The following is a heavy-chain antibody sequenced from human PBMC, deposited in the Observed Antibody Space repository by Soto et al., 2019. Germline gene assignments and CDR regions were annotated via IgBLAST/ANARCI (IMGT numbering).Heavy chain of an antibody. CDR3: ARAIVVVPAAMEYYYYYGMDV. CDR2: IYYSGST. D-gene: IGHD2-2*01. Sequence: PSETLSLTCTVSGGSISSGGYYWSWIRQHPGKGLEWIGYIYYSGSTYYNPSLKSRVTISVDTSKNQLSLKLSSVTAADTAVYYCARAIVVVPAAMEYYYYYGMDVWGQGTTVTVSS. CDR1: GGSISSGGYY. J-gene: IGHJ6*02. V-gene: IGHV4-31*03.